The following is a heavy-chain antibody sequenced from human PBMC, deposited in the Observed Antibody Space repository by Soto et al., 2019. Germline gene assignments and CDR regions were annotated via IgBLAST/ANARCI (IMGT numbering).Heavy chain of an antibody. D-gene: IGHD3-10*01. V-gene: IGHV4-34*01. J-gene: IGHJ6*03. Sequence: SETLSLTCAVYGGSFSGYYWSWIRQPPGKGLEWIGEINHSGSTNYNPSIKSRVTISVDTSKNQFSLKLSSVTAADTAVYYCARKRRVRGVITYYYYYYMDVWGKGTTVTVSS. CDR1: GGSFSGYY. CDR2: INHSGST. CDR3: ARKRRVRGVITYYYYYYMDV.